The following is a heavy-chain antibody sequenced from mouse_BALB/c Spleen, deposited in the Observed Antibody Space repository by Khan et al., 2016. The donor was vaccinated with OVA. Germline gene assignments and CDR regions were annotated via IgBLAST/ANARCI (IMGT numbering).Heavy chain of an antibody. V-gene: IGHV1S41*01. CDR2: ISPGSGSP. D-gene: IGHD1-1*01. CDR3: ARSDYYGSGHYAMDY. CDR1: DYTITSYW. J-gene: IGHJ4*01. Sequence: DLVKPGASVKLSCKASDYTITSYWINWIKQRPGQGLEWIGHISPGSGSPYYNKIFTVKSTLTVDTSSTTAYIQLSSLTSEDSAVYLCARSDYYGSGHYAMDYWGQGTTVTVSS.